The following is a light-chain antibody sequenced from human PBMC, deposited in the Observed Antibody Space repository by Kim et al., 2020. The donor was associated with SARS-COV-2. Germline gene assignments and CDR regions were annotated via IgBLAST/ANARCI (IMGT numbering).Light chain of an antibody. V-gene: IGKV1-39*01. J-gene: IGKJ2*01. CDR2: AAS. CDR1: QSISTY. CDR3: QQSYSTPYT. Sequence: DIQMTQSPSSLSASVGDGVTITCRARQSISTYVNWYQQKPGKAPNLLIYAASSLLSGVPSRFSGSGSGTDFTLTISSLHPEDFATYYCQQSYSTPYTFGQGTKVDIK.